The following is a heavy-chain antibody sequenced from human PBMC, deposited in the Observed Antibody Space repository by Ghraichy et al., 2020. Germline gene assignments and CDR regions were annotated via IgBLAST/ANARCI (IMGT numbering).Heavy chain of an antibody. CDR2: ISAYNGNT. CDR3: ARDLRAGSYYYYYMDV. V-gene: IGHV1-18*01. Sequence: ASVKVSCKASGYTFTSYGISWVRQAPGQGLEWMGWISAYNGNTNYAQKLQGRVTMTTDTSTSTAYMELRSLRSDDTAVYYCARDLRAGSYYYYYMDVWGKGTTVTVSS. D-gene: IGHD1-26*01. J-gene: IGHJ6*03. CDR1: GYTFTSYG.